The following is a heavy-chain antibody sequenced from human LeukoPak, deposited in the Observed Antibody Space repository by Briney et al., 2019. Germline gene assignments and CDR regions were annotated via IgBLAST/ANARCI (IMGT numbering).Heavy chain of an antibody. V-gene: IGHV3-21*04. CDR1: GFTFSSYS. CDR2: ISSSSSYI. CDR3: AKGLAALYFDY. D-gene: IGHD6-13*01. Sequence: GGSLRLSCAASGFTFSSYSMNWVRQAPGKGLEWVSSISSSSSYIYYADSVKGRFTISRDNSKNTLYLQMNSLRAEDTAVYYCAKGLAALYFDYWGQGTLVTVSS. J-gene: IGHJ4*02.